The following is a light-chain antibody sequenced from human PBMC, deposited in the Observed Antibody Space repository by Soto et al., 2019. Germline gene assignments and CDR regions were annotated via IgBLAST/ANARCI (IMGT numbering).Light chain of an antibody. Sequence: QSALTQPASVSGSPGQSITISCTGTSSDVGGYNYVSWYQQHPGKAPKLIIFEASNRPSGVSDRFSGSKSGNTASLTISGLQAEDEADYYCLLYYRLIWVFGGGTQLTVL. CDR1: SSDVGGYNY. CDR3: LLYYRLIWV. V-gene: IGLV2-14*01. J-gene: IGLJ3*02. CDR2: EAS.